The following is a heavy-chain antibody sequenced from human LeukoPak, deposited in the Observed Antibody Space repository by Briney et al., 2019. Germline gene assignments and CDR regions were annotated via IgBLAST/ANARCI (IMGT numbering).Heavy chain of an antibody. Sequence: SETLSLTCTVSGYSISSGRYWAWIRQPPGKGLEWIGSITHSGYTNYNPSLKSRVTIPVDMSKNHFSLQLSSVTAPDTALYYCAREELFYDFWSGSHGAFDVWGQGTMVSVSS. D-gene: IGHD3-3*01. CDR2: ITHSGYT. CDR1: GYSISSGRY. CDR3: AREELFYDFWSGSHGAFDV. J-gene: IGHJ3*01. V-gene: IGHV4-38-2*02.